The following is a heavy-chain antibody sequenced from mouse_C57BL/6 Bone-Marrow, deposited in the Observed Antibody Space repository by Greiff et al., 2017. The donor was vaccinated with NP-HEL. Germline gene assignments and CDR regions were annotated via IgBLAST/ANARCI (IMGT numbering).Heavy chain of an antibody. CDR2: IYPRSGNT. V-gene: IGHV1-81*01. CDR3: ARSRLHFDY. J-gene: IGHJ2*01. D-gene: IGHD2-13*01. Sequence: VQGVESGAELARPGASVKLSCKASGYTFTSYGISWVKQRTGQGLEWIGEIYPRSGNTYYNEKFKGKATLTADKSSSTAYMELRSLTSEDSAVYFCARSRLHFDYWGQGTTLTVSS. CDR1: GYTFTSYG.